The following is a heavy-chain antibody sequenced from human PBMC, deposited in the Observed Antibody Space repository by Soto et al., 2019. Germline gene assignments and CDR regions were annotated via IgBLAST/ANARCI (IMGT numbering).Heavy chain of an antibody. D-gene: IGHD6-13*01. CDR3: ARVEQQLVLGGFDY. CDR1: GFTFSSYS. Sequence: GGSLRLSCAASGFTFSSYSMNWVRQAPGKGLEWVSSISSSSSYIYYADSVKGRFTISRDNAKNSLYLQMNSLRAEDTAVYYCARVEQQLVLGGFDYWGQGTLVTVSS. J-gene: IGHJ4*02. V-gene: IGHV3-21*01. CDR2: ISSSSSYI.